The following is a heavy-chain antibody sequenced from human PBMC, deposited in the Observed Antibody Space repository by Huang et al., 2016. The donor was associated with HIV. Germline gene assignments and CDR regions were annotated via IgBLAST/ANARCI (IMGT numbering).Heavy chain of an antibody. CDR1: GYTFTTYH. Sequence: QVQLVQSGAEVKKPGASVKISCKASGYTFTTYHMHWVRQAPGQGLEWSGMRNPSVASTRSAQTIQRRVTMTSETSTSTVYMELSSLTPDDTAVYYCARALLLFGLGSPLDFWGQGSLVTVSS. V-gene: IGHV1-46*01. D-gene: IGHD3-10*01. CDR3: ARALLLFGLGSPLDF. CDR2: RNPSVAST. J-gene: IGHJ4*02.